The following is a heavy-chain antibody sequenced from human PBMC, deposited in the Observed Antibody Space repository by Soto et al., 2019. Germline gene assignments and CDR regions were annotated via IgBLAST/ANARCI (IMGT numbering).Heavy chain of an antibody. CDR2: FYYSGST. CDR1: CGSISSSSYY. D-gene: IGHD5-12*01. CDR3: ARISVASRYMDV. V-gene: IGHV4-39*01. Sequence: SETLSLTCIVSCGSISSSSYYWGWIRQPPGKGLEWIGSFYYSGSTYYSPSLKSRVTISGDTSKNQISLRLSSVTAADTAVYYCARISVASRYMDVWGKGTTVT. J-gene: IGHJ6*03.